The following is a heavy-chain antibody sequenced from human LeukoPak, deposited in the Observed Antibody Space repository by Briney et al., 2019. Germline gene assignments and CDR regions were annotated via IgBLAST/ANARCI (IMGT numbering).Heavy chain of an antibody. CDR3: ARGPRFCPPHCSSTSCYDCYYYYYMDV. V-gene: IGHV4-39*01. J-gene: IGHJ6*03. D-gene: IGHD2-2*01. CDR1: GGSISSSSYY. Sequence: PSETLSLTCTVSGGSISSSSYYWGWIRQPPGKGLEWIGSIYYSGSTYYNPSLKSRVTISVGTSKNQFSLKLSSVTAADTAVYYCARGPRFCPPHCSSTSCYDCYYYYYMDVWGKGTTVTVSS. CDR2: IYYSGST.